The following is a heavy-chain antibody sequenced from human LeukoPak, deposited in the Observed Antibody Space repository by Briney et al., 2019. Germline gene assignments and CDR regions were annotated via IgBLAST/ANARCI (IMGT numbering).Heavy chain of an antibody. CDR2: IISILGIA. V-gene: IGHV1-69*04. CDR1: GGTFSSYA. J-gene: IGHJ4*02. D-gene: IGHD3-10*01. CDR3: ARSMVRGHFDY. Sequence: ASVKVSCKASGGTFSSYAISWVRQAPGQGLEWMGRIISILGIANYAQKFQGRVTITADKSTSTAYMELSSLRSEDTAVYYCARSMVRGHFDYWGQGTLVTVSS.